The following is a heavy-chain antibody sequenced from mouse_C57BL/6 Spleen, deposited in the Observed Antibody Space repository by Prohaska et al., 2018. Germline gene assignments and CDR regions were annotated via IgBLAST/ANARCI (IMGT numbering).Heavy chain of an antibody. CDR3: ATSYYYGSSYFDY. J-gene: IGHJ2*01. Sequence: SSTIYYADTVKGRFTISRDNAKNTLFLQMTSLRSEDTAMYYCATSYYYGSSYFDYWGQGTTLTVSS. CDR2: SSTI. V-gene: IGHV5-17*01. D-gene: IGHD1-1*01.